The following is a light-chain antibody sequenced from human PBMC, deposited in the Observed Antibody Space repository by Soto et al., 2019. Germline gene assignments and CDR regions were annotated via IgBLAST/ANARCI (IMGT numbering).Light chain of an antibody. V-gene: IGLV4-69*01. CDR2: LNSDGSH. J-gene: IGLJ2*01. CDR3: QTWGTGIQV. CDR1: SGHSSYA. Sequence: QLVLTQSPSASASLGASVKLTCTLSSGHSSYAIAWHQQQPEKGPRYLMKLNSDGSHSKGDGIPDRFSGSSSGAERYLTISSIQYEDEADYYCQTWGTGIQVFGGGTKLTVL.